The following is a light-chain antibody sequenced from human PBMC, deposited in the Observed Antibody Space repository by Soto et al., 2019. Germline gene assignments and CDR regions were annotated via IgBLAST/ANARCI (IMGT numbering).Light chain of an antibody. Sequence: QSALTQPASVSGSPGQSITISCTGTTSDVGGYTYVSWYQQHPGKAPKLMIYDVSNRPSGVSNRVSGSESGNTASLTVSGLQAEDEADYYCSSYTSSSTWVFGGGTKLTV. CDR2: DVS. V-gene: IGLV2-14*01. CDR3: SSYTSSSTWV. J-gene: IGLJ3*02. CDR1: TSDVGGYTY.